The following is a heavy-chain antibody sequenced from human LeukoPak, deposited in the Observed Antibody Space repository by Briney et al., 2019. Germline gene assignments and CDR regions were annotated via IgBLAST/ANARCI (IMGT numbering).Heavy chain of an antibody. Sequence: GGSLRLSCAASGFTFSSYAMHWVRQAPGKGLEWVAVISYDGSNKYYADSVKGRFTISRDNSKNTLYLQTNSLRAEDTAVYYCARGGGPVPLDYWGQGTLVTVSS. J-gene: IGHJ4*02. V-gene: IGHV3-30-3*01. D-gene: IGHD3-3*01. CDR1: GFTFSSYA. CDR2: ISYDGSNK. CDR3: ARGGGPVPLDY.